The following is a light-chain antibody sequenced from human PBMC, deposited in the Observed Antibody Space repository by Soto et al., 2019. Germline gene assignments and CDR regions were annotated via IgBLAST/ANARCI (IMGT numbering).Light chain of an antibody. J-gene: IGKJ2*01. CDR3: QQGHSTPYT. CDR1: QNIRNY. Sequence: DIQMTQSPSSLSASVGDRVTITCRASQNIRNYLNWYQQKPGDAPKLLIYAASTLQGAVPSRFSGSGSGTDFTLTISSLQPEDFATYHCQQGHSTPYTFGQGTRLDI. V-gene: IGKV1-39*01. CDR2: AAS.